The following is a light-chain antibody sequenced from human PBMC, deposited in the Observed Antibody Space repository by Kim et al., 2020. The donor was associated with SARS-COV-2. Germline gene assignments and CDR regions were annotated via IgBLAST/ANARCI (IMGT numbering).Light chain of an antibody. J-gene: IGLJ1*01. CDR2: GKN. V-gene: IGLV3-19*01. CDR3: NSRDSSGNHYV. Sequence: ALGQKVRIKSQGDRLRSYYATWYPQKPGQAPVLVIYGKNNRPSGIPDRFSGSSSGNTASLTITGAQAEDEADYYCNSRDSSGNHYVFGTGTKVTVL. CDR1: RLRSYY.